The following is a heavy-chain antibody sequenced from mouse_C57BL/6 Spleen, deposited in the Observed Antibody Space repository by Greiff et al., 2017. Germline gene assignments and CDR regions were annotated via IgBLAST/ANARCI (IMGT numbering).Heavy chain of an antibody. V-gene: IGHV2-9*01. Sequence: VMLVESGPGLVAPSQSLSITCTVSGFSLTCYGVDWVRQPPGKGLEWLGVIWGGGSTNYNSALMSRLSISKDNSKSQVFLKMNSLQTDDTAMYYCAKRDYYGSSYPYAMDYWGQGTSVTVSS. CDR3: AKRDYYGSSYPYAMDY. D-gene: IGHD1-1*01. J-gene: IGHJ4*01. CDR1: GFSLTCYG. CDR2: IWGGGST.